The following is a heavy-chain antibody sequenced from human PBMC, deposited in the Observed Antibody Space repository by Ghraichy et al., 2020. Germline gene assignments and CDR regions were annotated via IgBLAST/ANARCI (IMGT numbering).Heavy chain of an antibody. D-gene: IGHD1-7*01. Sequence: GGSLRLSCAASGFTFSSYSMNWVRQAPGKGLEWVSSISTDSYYTYYADSVRGRFTISRDNAKNSLYLQVNSLRADDTAVYYCARDRRITGTSGIYYYFYGTDVGAKGPQSPSP. CDR3: ARDRRITGTSGIYYYFYGTDV. CDR2: ISTDSYYT. J-gene: IGHJ6*02. CDR1: GFTFSSYS. V-gene: IGHV3-21*01.